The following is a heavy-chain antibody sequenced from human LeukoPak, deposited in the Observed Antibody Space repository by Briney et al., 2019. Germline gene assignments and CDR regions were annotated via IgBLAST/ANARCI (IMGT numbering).Heavy chain of an antibody. J-gene: IGHJ4*02. CDR3: AKHYSNYRGLRYYFDY. V-gene: IGHV3-23*01. D-gene: IGHD4-11*01. CDR1: GFTFSSYA. Sequence: GGPLRLPCGASGFTFSSYAMSWVRKAPGKALEGGSAISGSGGSTYYADSVKGRFTISRDNSKNTLYLQMNGLRAEDTAVYYCAKHYSNYRGLRYYFDYWGQGTLVTVSS. CDR2: ISGSGGST.